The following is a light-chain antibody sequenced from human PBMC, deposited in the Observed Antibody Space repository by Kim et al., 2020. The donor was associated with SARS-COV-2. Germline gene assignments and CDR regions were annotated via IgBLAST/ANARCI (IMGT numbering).Light chain of an antibody. CDR2: EVN. CDR3: SSFAGSNDPVV. CDR1: SSNVGGYNY. Sequence: QSVTITCTGTSSNVGGYNYVAWYQQHPGKAPNFIIYEVNRRPSGVPDRFSGSKSGNTASLTVSGLQAEDEADYYCSSFAGSNDPVVFGGGTQLTVL. V-gene: IGLV2-8*01. J-gene: IGLJ2*01.